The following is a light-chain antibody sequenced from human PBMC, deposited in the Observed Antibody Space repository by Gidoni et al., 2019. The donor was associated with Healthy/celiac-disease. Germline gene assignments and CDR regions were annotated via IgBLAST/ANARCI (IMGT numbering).Light chain of an antibody. V-gene: IGKV3-11*01. CDR3: QQRSNWPLT. CDR1: QSVSSY. Sequence: EIVLTQSPATLSLSPGERATLPCRASQSVSSYLAWYQQKPGQAPRLLIYDASNSATGIPARFSGSGSATDFTLTISSLEPEDFAVYYCQQRSNWPLTFGGGTKVEIK. J-gene: IGKJ4*01. CDR2: DAS.